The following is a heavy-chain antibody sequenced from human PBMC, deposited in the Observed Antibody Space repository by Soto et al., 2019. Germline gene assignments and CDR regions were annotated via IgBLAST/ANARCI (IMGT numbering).Heavy chain of an antibody. Sequence: QSGGSLRLSCAASGFTFSSYGMHWVRQAPGKGLEWVAVISYDGSNKYYADSVKGRFTISRDNSKNTLYLQMNSLRAEDTAVYYCAKDPAEYSSSGLSASWFDPWGQGTLVTVSS. J-gene: IGHJ5*02. CDR1: GFTFSSYG. CDR3: AKDPAEYSSSGLSASWFDP. V-gene: IGHV3-30*18. CDR2: ISYDGSNK. D-gene: IGHD6-13*01.